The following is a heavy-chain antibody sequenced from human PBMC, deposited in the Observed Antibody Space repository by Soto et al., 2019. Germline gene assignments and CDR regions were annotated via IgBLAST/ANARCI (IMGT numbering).Heavy chain of an antibody. CDR1: GFTFSTYA. V-gene: IGHV3-23*01. CDR3: ARTGDGHHDFLDY. D-gene: IGHD1-1*01. CDR2: IGGNGATT. Sequence: EVQLLDSGGGLVQPGGSLRLSCIASGFTFSTYAMSWVRQAPGKGLEWVSGIGGNGATTRYADSVKGRFTISRDNSKNSLFLQMNSLRVDDTAVYYCARTGDGHHDFLDYWGQGALVSVSS. J-gene: IGHJ4*02.